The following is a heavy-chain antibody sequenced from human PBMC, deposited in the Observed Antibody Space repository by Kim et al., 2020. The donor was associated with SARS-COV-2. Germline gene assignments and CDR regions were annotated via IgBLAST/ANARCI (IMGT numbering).Heavy chain of an antibody. D-gene: IGHD3-10*01. CDR2: ISYDGSNK. V-gene: IGHV3-30*18. Sequence: GGSLRLSCAASGFTFSSYGMHWVRQAPGKGLEWVAVISYDGSNKYYADSVKGRFTISRDNSKNTLYLQMNSLRAEDTAVYYCAKDKSKRSPYYYGSGNYYYFCGMDVRGQETTVTVSS. J-gene: IGHJ6*02. CDR3: AKDKSKRSPYYYGSGNYYYFCGMDV. CDR1: GFTFSSYG.